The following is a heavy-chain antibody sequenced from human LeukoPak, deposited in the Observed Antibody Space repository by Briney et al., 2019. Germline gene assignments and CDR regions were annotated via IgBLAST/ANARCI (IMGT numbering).Heavy chain of an antibody. CDR1: GFTFSSYS. D-gene: IGHD2-15*01. CDR3: ARGLREEGW. CDR2: ISSSSSTI. Sequence: QAGGSLRLSCAASGFTFSSYSMNWVRQAPGKGLEWVSYISSSSSTIYYADSVKGRFTISRDNAKNSLYLQMNSLRAEDTAVYYSARGLREEGWWGQGTLVTVSS. J-gene: IGHJ4*02. V-gene: IGHV3-48*01.